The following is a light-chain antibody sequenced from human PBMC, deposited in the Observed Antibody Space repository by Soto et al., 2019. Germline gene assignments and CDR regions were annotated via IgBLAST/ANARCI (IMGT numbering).Light chain of an antibody. CDR3: CSYTSTGSYV. CDR2: EDT. J-gene: IGLJ1*01. Sequence: QSALTQPASVSGSPGQSITISCTGSSSDVGGYNLVSWYQQHPDKAPKLIIYEDTKRPSGVSNRFSGSKSGNTASLTISGLQAEDEADYFCCSYTSTGSYVFGTGTQLTVL. CDR1: SSDVGGYNL. V-gene: IGLV2-23*01.